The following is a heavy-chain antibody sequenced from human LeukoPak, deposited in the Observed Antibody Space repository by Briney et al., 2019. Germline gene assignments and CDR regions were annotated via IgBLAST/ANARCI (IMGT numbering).Heavy chain of an antibody. Sequence: QTGGSLRLSCAASGFTFSSYAMHWVRQAPGKGLEWVAVISYDGSNKYYADSVKGRFTISRDNSKNTLYLQMNSLRAEDTAVYYCARGMDTAMAEWGQGTLVTVSS. CDR1: GFTFSSYA. CDR3: ARGMDTAMAE. CDR2: ISYDGSNK. V-gene: IGHV3-30-3*01. J-gene: IGHJ4*02. D-gene: IGHD5-18*01.